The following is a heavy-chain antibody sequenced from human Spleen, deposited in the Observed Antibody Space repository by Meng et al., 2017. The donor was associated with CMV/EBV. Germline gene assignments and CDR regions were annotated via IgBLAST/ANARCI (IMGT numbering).Heavy chain of an antibody. J-gene: IGHJ4*02. Sequence: GESLKISCTASGFTFSDFYMSWIRQGPGKGLEWVSYISSSGYNTHYTDSVKGRFTISRDNAKNSLYLQMNSLRAEDTAVYYCARVDFTPPDRDYWGQGTLVTVSS. D-gene: IGHD3/OR15-3a*01. CDR2: ISSSGYNT. CDR1: GFTFSDFY. CDR3: ARVDFTPPDRDY. V-gene: IGHV3-11*01.